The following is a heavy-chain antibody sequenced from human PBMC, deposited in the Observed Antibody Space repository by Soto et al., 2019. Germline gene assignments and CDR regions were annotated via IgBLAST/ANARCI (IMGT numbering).Heavy chain of an antibody. CDR1: GYTFTSYG. CDR3: ARGPRYCSSTSCFNWFDP. D-gene: IGHD2-2*01. V-gene: IGHV1-18*01. CDR2: ISAYNGNT. Sequence: ASVKVSCKASGYTFTSYGISWVRQAPGQGLEWMGWISAYNGNTNYAQKLQGRVTMTTDTSTSTAYMELRSLRSDDTAVYYCARGPRYCSSTSCFNWFDPWGQGTLVTVSS. J-gene: IGHJ5*02.